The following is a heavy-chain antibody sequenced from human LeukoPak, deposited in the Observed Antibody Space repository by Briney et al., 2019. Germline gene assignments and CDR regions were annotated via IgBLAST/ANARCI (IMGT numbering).Heavy chain of an antibody. V-gene: IGHV1-69*05. J-gene: IGHJ2*01. D-gene: IGHD2-21*02. Sequence: ASVKVSCKASGGTFSNYAISWVRQAPGQGLEWMGGIIPIFGTANYAQKFQGRVTMTRNTSISTAYMELSSLRSEDTAVYYCARSVVVTAITWYFDLWGRGTLVTVSS. CDR3: ARSVVVTAITWYFDL. CDR1: GGTFSNYA. CDR2: IIPIFGTA.